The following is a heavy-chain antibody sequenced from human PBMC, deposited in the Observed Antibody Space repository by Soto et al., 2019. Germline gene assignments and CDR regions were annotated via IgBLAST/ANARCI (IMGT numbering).Heavy chain of an antibody. CDR3: AAYSSTLGTFDI. CDR1: GGSLSSYY. V-gene: IGHV4-4*07. Sequence: SETRSLTCPLSGGSLSSYYWSWLRRAPEKGLEWFGRISASPSTNYNPSLKSRVTMSVGTPKKQFSLKLSSVAAADTAVFYRAAYSSTLGTFDIWGRGTMVTVSS. J-gene: IGHJ3*02. CDR2: ISASPST. D-gene: IGHD6-13*01.